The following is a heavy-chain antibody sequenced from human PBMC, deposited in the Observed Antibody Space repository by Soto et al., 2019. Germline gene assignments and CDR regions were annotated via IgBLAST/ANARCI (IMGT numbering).Heavy chain of an antibody. CDR1: GGSISSYY. V-gene: IGHV4-59*01. Sequence: SETLSLTCTVSGGSISSYYWSWIRQPPGKGLEWIGYIYYSGSTNYNPSLKSRVTISVDTSKNQFSLKLSSVTAADTAVYYCAREVWFGEPKQDYYYYYYMDVWGKGTTVTVAS. J-gene: IGHJ6*03. CDR3: AREVWFGEPKQDYYYYYYMDV. CDR2: IYYSGST. D-gene: IGHD3-10*01.